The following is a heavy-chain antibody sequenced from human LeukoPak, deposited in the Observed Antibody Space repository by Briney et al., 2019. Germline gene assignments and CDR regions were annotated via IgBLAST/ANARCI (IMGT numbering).Heavy chain of an antibody. V-gene: IGHV3-23*01. CDR1: GFTFSSYG. D-gene: IGHD3-22*01. J-gene: IGHJ3*02. CDR3: AKITLGRGSGYHYGDAFDI. Sequence: QAGGSLRLSCAASGFTFSSYGMSWVRQAPGKGLEWVSAISGSGGSAYYADSVKGRFTISRDNSKNTLYLQMNSLRAEDTAVYYCAKITLGRGSGYHYGDAFDIWGQGTMVTVSS. CDR2: ISGSGGSA.